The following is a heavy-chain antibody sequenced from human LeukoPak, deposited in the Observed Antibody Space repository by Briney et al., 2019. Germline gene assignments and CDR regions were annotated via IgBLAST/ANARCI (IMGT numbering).Heavy chain of an antibody. CDR1: GYTFTSYG. CDR2: ISAYNGNT. V-gene: IGHV1-18*01. Sequence: ASVKVSCKASGYTFTSYGISWVRQAPGQGLEWMGWISAYNGNTNYAQKLQGRVTMTTDTSTSTAYMELRSLRSDDTAVYYCARAMEHYYYYYGMDVWGQGTTVTVSS. D-gene: IGHD1-1*01. J-gene: IGHJ6*02. CDR3: ARAMEHYYYYYGMDV.